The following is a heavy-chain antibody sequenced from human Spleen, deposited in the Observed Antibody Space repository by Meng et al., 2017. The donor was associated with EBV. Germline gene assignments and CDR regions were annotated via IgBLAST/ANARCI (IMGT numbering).Heavy chain of an antibody. V-gene: IGHV4-30-2*01. J-gene: IGHJ5*02. D-gene: IGHD3-10*01. CDR1: GGSTSSGGNL. CDR2: IYHSGST. CDR3: AGNYGGNLGWIDP. Sequence: QRQLQESGSGLGKPSQTLSLTCTISGGSTSSGGNLWSWIRQPPGKGLEWIGYIYHSGSTYYNPSLKSRVTMSVDRSKNQFSLRLTSVTAADTAVYYCAGNYGGNLGWIDPWGQGTPVTVSS.